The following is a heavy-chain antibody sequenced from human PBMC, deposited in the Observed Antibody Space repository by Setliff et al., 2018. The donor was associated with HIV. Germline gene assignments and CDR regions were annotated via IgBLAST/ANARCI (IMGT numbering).Heavy chain of an antibody. CDR1: GGNFSSYA. J-gene: IGHJ3*02. CDR2: IIPIFGTS. Sequence: SVKVSCKAPGGNFSSYAISWVRQAPGQGLEWMGGIIPIFGTSNYAQKFQGRVTITADESTSTAYMGLSSLRSEDTGVYFCARESGICGGDCHYEFDMWGQGTMVTVSS. V-gene: IGHV1-69*13. CDR3: ARESGICGGDCHYEFDM. D-gene: IGHD2-21*02.